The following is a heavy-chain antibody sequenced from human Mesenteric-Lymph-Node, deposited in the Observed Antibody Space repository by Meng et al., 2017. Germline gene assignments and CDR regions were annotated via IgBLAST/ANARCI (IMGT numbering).Heavy chain of an antibody. Sequence: ASVKVSCKASGYTFTGYYMHWVRQAPGQGLEWMGWINPNSGGTNYARNLQGRVTMTRDTSVSTAYMELSSLRSDDTAVYSCAREGSSGYYYFDYWGQGTLVTVSS. CDR1: GYTFTGYY. CDR3: AREGSSGYYYFDY. J-gene: IGHJ4*02. D-gene: IGHD3-22*01. V-gene: IGHV1-2*02. CDR2: INPNSGGT.